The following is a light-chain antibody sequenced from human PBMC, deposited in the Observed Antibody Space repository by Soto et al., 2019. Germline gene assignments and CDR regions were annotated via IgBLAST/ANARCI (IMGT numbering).Light chain of an antibody. J-gene: IGKJ1*01. Sequence: EIVLTQSPGTLSLSPGERATLSCRASQIVTSRYLAWYQQRPGQAPRLLIYGASTRANGIPDRLSGSGSEAHFPHTIMKLQPDDFVKNYCQQYHRSHLTYGQGTKVELK. CDR1: QIVTSRY. V-gene: IGKV3-20*01. CDR3: QQYHRSHLT. CDR2: GAS.